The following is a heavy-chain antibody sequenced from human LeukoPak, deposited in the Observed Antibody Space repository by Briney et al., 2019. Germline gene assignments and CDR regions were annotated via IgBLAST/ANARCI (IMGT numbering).Heavy chain of an antibody. CDR3: AREVLLDYGSGSYYKNYYYGMDV. V-gene: IGHV4-59*01. CDR1: GGSISSYY. Sequence: PSETLSLTCTVSGGSISSYYWSLIRQPPGKGLEWIGYIYYSGSTNYNPSLKSRVTISVDTSKNQFSLKLSSVTAADTAVYYCAREVLLDYGSGSYYKNYYYGMDVWGQGTTVTVSS. J-gene: IGHJ6*02. D-gene: IGHD3-10*01. CDR2: IYYSGST.